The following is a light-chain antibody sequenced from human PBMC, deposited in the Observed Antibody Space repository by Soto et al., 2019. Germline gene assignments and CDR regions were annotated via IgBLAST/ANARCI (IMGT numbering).Light chain of an antibody. CDR1: SSDVGDYNS. J-gene: IGLJ1*01. CDR3: CSYVGGYSYV. V-gene: IGLV2-11*01. CDR2: DVS. Sequence: QSVLTQPRSVSGSPGQSVTASCIGTSSDVGDYNSVSWYQQHPGRAPKLMIYDVSKRPSGVPDRFSGSKSGNTASLTISGLQAEDEADYYCCSYVGGYSYVFGIGTKV.